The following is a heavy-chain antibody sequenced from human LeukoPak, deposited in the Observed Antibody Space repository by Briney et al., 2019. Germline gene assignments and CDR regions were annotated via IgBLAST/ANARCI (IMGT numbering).Heavy chain of an antibody. CDR3: ARDRRNVRGVIASAFDI. Sequence: PSETLSLTCTVSGGSISSYYWSWIRQPPGKGLEWIGYIYYSGSTNYNPSLKSRVTISVDTSKNQFSLKLSSVTAADTAVYYCARDRRNVRGVIASAFDIWGQGTMVTVSS. CDR1: GGSISSYY. CDR2: IYYSGST. J-gene: IGHJ3*02. V-gene: IGHV4-59*01. D-gene: IGHD3-10*02.